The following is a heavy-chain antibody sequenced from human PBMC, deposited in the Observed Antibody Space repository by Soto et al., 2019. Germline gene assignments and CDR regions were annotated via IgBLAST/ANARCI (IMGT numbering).Heavy chain of an antibody. J-gene: IGHJ6*02. CDR1: GGTFSSYA. CDR3: AIVYYYGSVSYFRNYYYYGMDV. V-gene: IGHV1-69*13. Sequence: SVKVSCKASGGTFSSYAISWVRQAPGQGLEWMGGIIPIFGTASYAQKFQGRVTITADESTSTAYMELSSLRSEDTAVYYCAIVYYYGSVSYFRNYYYYGMDVWGQGTTVTVSS. D-gene: IGHD3-10*01. CDR2: IIPIFGTA.